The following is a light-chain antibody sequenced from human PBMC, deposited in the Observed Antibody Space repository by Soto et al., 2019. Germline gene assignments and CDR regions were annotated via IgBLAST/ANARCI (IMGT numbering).Light chain of an antibody. CDR1: QSINRY. CDR2: GAS. J-gene: IGKJ4*01. CDR3: QQTYSLPLS. Sequence: IRMTQSPSSLAASVGGGVAIPCRASQSINRYINWYRQKPGKAPNLLIYGASNLQSGVPSRFSGSGPGPDFTLTISSLQPEDFATHYCQQTYSLPLSFGGGTKVDIK. V-gene: IGKV1-39*01.